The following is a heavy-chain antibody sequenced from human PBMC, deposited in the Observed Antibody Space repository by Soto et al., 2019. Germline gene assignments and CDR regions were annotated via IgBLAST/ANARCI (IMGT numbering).Heavy chain of an antibody. CDR3: ARRATRYFDWLDYYYGMDV. J-gene: IGHJ6*02. Sequence: SETLSLTCTVSGGSISSYYWSWIRQPPGKGLEWIGYIYYSGSTNYNPSLKSRVTISVDTSKDQFSLKLSSVTAADTAVYYCARRATRYFDWLDYYYGMDVWGQGTTVTVSS. CDR2: IYYSGST. D-gene: IGHD3-9*01. V-gene: IGHV4-59*01. CDR1: GGSISSYY.